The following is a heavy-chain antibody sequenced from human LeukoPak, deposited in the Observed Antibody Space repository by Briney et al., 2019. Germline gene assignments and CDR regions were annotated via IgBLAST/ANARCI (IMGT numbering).Heavy chain of an antibody. J-gene: IGHJ3*02. CDR2: IIPIFGTA. D-gene: IGHD2-2*01. V-gene: IGHV1-69*13. CDR1: GGTFINYA. Sequence: SVKVSCKASGGTFINYAISWVRQAPGQGVEWMGGIIPIFGTANYAQKFQGRVTITADESTSTAYMELSSLRSEDTAVYYCAREGYCSSTSCYSAFDIWGQGTMVTVSS. CDR3: AREGYCSSTSCYSAFDI.